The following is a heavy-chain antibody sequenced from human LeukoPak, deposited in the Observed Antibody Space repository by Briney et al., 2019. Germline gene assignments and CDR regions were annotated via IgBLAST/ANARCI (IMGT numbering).Heavy chain of an antibody. Sequence: GGSLRLSCVASGFTFSSYWMHWVRQAPGKGLVWVSRIDHDGTSTIYADSVKGRFTISRDNARKTLYLQMNSLRAEDTAVYYCARVGAYSSGPADSWGQGTLVTVSS. CDR2: IDHDGTST. CDR3: ARVGAYSSGPADS. D-gene: IGHD6-19*01. CDR1: GFTFSSYW. J-gene: IGHJ4*02. V-gene: IGHV3-74*01.